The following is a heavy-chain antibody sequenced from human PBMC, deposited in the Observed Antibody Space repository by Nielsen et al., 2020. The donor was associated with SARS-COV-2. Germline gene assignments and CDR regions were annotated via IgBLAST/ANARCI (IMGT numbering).Heavy chain of an antibody. Sequence: WIRQPPGKGLEWIGSLHYSGNTYYNPSLESRVTMSVDTPKSQFSLSLTSVTAADTGVYYCARLALLRPIAAAAYFDYWGQGTLVTVSS. CDR2: LHYSGNT. CDR3: ARLALLRPIAAAAYFDY. V-gene: IGHV4-39*01. J-gene: IGHJ4*02. D-gene: IGHD6-13*01.